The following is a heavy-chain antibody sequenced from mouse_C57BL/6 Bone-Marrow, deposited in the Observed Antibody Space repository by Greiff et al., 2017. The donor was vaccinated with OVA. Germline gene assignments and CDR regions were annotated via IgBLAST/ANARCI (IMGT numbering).Heavy chain of an antibody. CDR1: GYAFTGYY. Sequence: EVKLQESGPELVKPGASVKISCKASGYAFTGYYMNWVKQSPEKSLEWIGEINPSTGGTTYNQKFKAKATLTVDKSSSTAYMQLKSLTSEDSAVYYCARSETPYWGQGTLVTVSA. J-gene: IGHJ3*01. D-gene: IGHD6-2*01. CDR3: ARSETPY. CDR2: INPSTGGT. V-gene: IGHV1-42*01.